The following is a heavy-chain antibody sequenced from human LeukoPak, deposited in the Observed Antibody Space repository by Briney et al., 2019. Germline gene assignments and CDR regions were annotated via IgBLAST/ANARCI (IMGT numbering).Heavy chain of an antibody. CDR3: ARELEYCSGGSCERNYYFDY. Sequence: GGSLRLSCAASGFTFDDYGMSWVRQAPGKGLEGVSGINWNGGSTGYADSVKGRFTISRDNAKNSLYLQMNSVRAEDTALYYCARELEYCSGGSCERNYYFDYWGQGTLVTVSS. D-gene: IGHD2-15*01. J-gene: IGHJ4*02. CDR2: INWNGGST. CDR1: GFTFDDYG. V-gene: IGHV3-20*04.